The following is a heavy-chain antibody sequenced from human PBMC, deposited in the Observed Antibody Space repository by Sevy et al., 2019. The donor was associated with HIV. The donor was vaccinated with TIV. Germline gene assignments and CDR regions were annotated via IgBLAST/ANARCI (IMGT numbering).Heavy chain of an antibody. Sequence: SGPTLVNPTQTLTLTCTFSGFSLSTSGVGVGWIRQPPGKALEWLGLIYWDDDKRYSPSLKSRLTITKDTSKNQVVLTMTNMDPVDTATYYGAHRGSSSWYHGGAFDIWGQGTMVTVSS. CDR1: GFSLSTSGVG. D-gene: IGHD6-13*01. CDR2: IYWDDDK. CDR3: AHRGSSSWYHGGAFDI. V-gene: IGHV2-5*02. J-gene: IGHJ3*02.